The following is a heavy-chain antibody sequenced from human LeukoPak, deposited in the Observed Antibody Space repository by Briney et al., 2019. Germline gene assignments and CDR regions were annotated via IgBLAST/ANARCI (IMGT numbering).Heavy chain of an antibody. D-gene: IGHD6-19*01. Sequence: SQTLSLTCSVSGGSISISGFYWNWIRQLPGKGLEWIGYTYNSGNAYYNPSFGSRVTISTDTSMNQFFLKSHSVTAADTAVYYCARSSGWRDAFDFWGRGTMVTVSS. J-gene: IGHJ3*01. CDR1: GGSISISGFY. V-gene: IGHV4-31*03. CDR3: ARSSGWRDAFDF. CDR2: TYNSGNA.